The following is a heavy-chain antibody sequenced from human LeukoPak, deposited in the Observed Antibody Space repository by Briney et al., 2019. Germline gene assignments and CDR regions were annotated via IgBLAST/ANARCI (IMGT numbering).Heavy chain of an antibody. CDR2: IYTSGST. CDR1: GGSISSGSYY. V-gene: IGHV4-61*02. D-gene: IGHD3-3*01. J-gene: IGHJ5*02. Sequence: SETLSLTCTVSGGSISSGSYYWGWIRQPAGEGLEWIGRIYTSGSTNYNPSLKSRVTISVDTSKNQFSLKLSSASAADTAVYYCARDRIDYDFWSGYAYNWFDPWGQGTLVTVSS. CDR3: ARDRIDYDFWSGYAYNWFDP.